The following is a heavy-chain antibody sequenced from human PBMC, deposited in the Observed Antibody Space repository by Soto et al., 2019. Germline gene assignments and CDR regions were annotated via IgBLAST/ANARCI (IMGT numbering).Heavy chain of an antibody. CDR2: IYHSGST. CDR3: ATSKIYSLQSGGSHHVHLVY. J-gene: IGHJ4*02. Sequence: SETLSLTCAVSGGSLSKYYWSWIRQPPGKGLEWIGEIYHSGSTNYNPSLKSRVTISVDTSKNQFYLKLSSVTAADTAVYYCATSKIYSLQSGGSHHVHLVYWGQGTLVTVS. V-gene: IGHV4-34*01. D-gene: IGHD2-15*01. CDR1: GGSLSKYY.